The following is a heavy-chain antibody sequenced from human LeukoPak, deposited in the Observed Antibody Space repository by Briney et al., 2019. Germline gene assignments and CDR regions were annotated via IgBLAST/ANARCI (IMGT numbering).Heavy chain of an antibody. D-gene: IGHD1-26*01. CDR2: MNPNSGNT. CDR3: ARVGRGGWELHLPGY. J-gene: IGHJ4*02. V-gene: IGHV1-8*02. CDR1: GYTFTSYG. Sequence: ASVKVSCKASGYTFTSYGINWVRQATGQGLEWMGWMNPNSGNTGYAQKFQGRVTMTRNTSISTAYMELSSLRSEDTAVYYCARVGRGGWELHLPGYWGQGTLVTVSS.